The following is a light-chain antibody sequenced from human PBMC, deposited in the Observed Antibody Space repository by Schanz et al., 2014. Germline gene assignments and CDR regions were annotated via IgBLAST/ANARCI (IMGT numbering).Light chain of an antibody. CDR2: GAS. CDR1: QSVSSK. J-gene: IGKJ4*01. V-gene: IGKV3-15*01. CDR3: QQYNKRPPLT. Sequence: EIVMTQSPATLSVSPGERATLSCRASQSVSSKLAWYQQKPGQAPRLLIYGASTRATGIPARFSGSGSGTDFTLTISSLQSEDFAVYYCQQYNKRPPLTFGGGTKVEIK.